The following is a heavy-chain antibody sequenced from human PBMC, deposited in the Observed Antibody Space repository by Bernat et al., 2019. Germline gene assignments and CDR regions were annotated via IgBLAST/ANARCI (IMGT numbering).Heavy chain of an antibody. CDR1: GFTFSSYS. CDR2: ISSSSSYM. D-gene: IGHD2-15*01. J-gene: IGHJ3*02. CDR3: AILETAFCSGGSCYAFDI. Sequence: EVQLVESGGGLVKPGGSLRLSCAASGFTFSSYSMNWVRQAPGKGLEWVSSISSSSSYMYYADSVKGRFTISRDNAKNSLYLQMNSLRAEDTAVYYCAILETAFCSGGSCYAFDIWGQGTMVTVSS. V-gene: IGHV3-21*01.